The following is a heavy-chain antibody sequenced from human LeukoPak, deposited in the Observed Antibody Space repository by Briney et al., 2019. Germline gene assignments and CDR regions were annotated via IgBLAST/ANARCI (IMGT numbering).Heavy chain of an antibody. V-gene: IGHV3-30*18. CDR3: AKVKWFGESKSLYFDY. D-gene: IGHD3-10*01. J-gene: IGHJ4*02. Sequence: PGRSLRLSCAASGFTFSSYAMSWVRQAPGKGLEWVAVISYDGSNKYYADSVKGRFTISRDNSKNTLYLQMNSLRAEDTAVYYCAKVKWFGESKSLYFDYWGQGTLVTVSS. CDR1: GFTFSSYA. CDR2: ISYDGSNK.